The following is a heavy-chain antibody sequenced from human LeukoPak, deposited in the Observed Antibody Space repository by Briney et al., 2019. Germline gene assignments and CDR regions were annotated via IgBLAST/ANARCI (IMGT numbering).Heavy chain of an antibody. Sequence: PGGSLRLSCAASGFTFSSYGMHWVRQAPGKGLEWVAVIWYDGSNKYYADSVKGRFTISRDNSKNTLYLQMNSLRAEDTAVYYCARGLDSSGYYSRPRWGQGTLVTVSS. J-gene: IGHJ4*02. V-gene: IGHV3-33*01. CDR2: IWYDGSNK. CDR3: ARGLDSSGYYSRPR. D-gene: IGHD3-22*01. CDR1: GFTFSSYG.